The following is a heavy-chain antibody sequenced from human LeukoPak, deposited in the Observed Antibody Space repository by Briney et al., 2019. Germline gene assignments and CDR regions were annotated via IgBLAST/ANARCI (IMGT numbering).Heavy chain of an antibody. D-gene: IGHD4-17*01. CDR2: IYYSGST. CDR3: ARSRYGDYVLDY. V-gene: IGHV4-31*11. J-gene: IGHJ4*02. CDR1: GDSISGGGYY. Sequence: SRALSLTCAVSGDSISGGGYYCSWVRQHPGKCLEWIVYIYYSGSTYYNPSLKSRVTISIDTSKNQFSLKLSSVTAADTAVYYCARSRYGDYVLDYWGQGTLVTVSS.